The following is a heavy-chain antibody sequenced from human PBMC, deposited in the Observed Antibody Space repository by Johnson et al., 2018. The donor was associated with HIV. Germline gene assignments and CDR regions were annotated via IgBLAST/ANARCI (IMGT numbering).Heavy chain of an antibody. V-gene: IGHV3-23*04. D-gene: IGHD6-6*01. J-gene: IGHJ3*02. CDR1: GFTFSSYA. Sequence: VQLVESGGGLVQPGGSLRLSCAASGFTFSSYAMSWVRQAPGKGLEWVSAISGSGGSTYYADSVKGRFTIYRDNSKNTLYLQRNSLRAEDTAVYYCAKARRSSSPGRDAFDIWGQGTMVTVSS. CDR3: AKARRSSSPGRDAFDI. CDR2: ISGSGGST.